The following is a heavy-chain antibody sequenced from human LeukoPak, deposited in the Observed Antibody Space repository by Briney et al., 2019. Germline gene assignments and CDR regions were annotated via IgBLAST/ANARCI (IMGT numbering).Heavy chain of an antibody. CDR1: GGTFSSYA. J-gene: IGHJ5*02. CDR3: ARAGYCSSTSCYTYRNWFDP. V-gene: IGHV1-69*05. CDR2: IIPIFGTA. D-gene: IGHD2-2*02. Sequence: ASVKVSCKASGGTFSSYAISWVRQAPGQGLEWMGGIIPIFGTANYAQKFQGRVTITTDESTSTAYMELSSLRSEDTAVYYCARAGYCSSTSCYTYRNWFDPWGQGTLVTVSS.